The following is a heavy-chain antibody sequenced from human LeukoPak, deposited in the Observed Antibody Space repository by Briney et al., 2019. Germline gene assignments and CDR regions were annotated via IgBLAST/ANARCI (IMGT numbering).Heavy chain of an antibody. V-gene: IGHV1-69*05. CDR2: VIPIFGTA. CDR3: ATSSPPDYGDYTGLFDY. Sequence: GSSVKVSCKASGGTFSSYAISWVRQAPGQGLEWMGGVIPIFGTANYAQKFQGRVTITTDESTSTAYMELSSLRSEDTAVYYCATSSPPDYGDYTGLFDYWGQGTLVTVSS. D-gene: IGHD4-17*01. CDR1: GGTFSSYA. J-gene: IGHJ4*02.